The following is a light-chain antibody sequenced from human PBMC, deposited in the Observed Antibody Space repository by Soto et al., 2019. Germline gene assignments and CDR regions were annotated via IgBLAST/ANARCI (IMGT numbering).Light chain of an antibody. CDR3: QQRTNWPIT. CDR1: QSVSIY. Sequence: EIVLTQSPVTLSLSPGERATLSCRASQSVSIYLAWYQQKPGQAPRLLIYDASNRATGIPARFSGSGSGTDFTLTISSLEPEDFAVYYCQQRTNWPITFGQGTRLEIK. J-gene: IGKJ5*01. CDR2: DAS. V-gene: IGKV3-11*01.